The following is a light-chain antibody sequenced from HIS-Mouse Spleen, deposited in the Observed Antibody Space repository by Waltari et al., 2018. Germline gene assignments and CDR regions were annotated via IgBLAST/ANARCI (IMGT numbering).Light chain of an antibody. CDR1: ALPKKY. Sequence: SYELTQPPSVLVSPGQTARITCTGDALPKKYAFWYQQKSGQAPVLAIYEDSKRPPGIPGRFSGSSSGTMATLTISGAQVEDEADYYCYSTDSSGNHRVFGGGTKLTVL. V-gene: IGLV3-10*01. J-gene: IGLJ2*01. CDR3: YSTDSSGNHRV. CDR2: EDS.